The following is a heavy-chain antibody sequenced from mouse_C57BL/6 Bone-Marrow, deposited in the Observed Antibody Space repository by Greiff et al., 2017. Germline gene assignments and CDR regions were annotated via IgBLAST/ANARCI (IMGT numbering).Heavy chain of an antibody. V-gene: IGHV1-81*01. CDR1: GYTFTSYG. D-gene: IGHD1-1*01. CDR3: ARATTFVASYCFAY. Sequence: QVQLQQSGAELARPGASVKLSCKASGYTFTSYGISWVKQRTGQGLEWIGGIYPRNGNTYYNEKFKGKATLTADKSSSTAYMELRRLTSEASAFSVCARATTFVASYCFAYWGQGTTLTVSS. CDR2: IYPRNGNT. J-gene: IGHJ2*01.